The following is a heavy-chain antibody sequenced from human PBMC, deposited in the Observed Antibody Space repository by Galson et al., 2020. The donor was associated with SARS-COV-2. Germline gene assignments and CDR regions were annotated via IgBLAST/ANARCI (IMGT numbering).Heavy chain of an antibody. Sequence: SQTLSLTCAVSGYSISSGYYWGWTRQPPGKGLEWIGSIYHSGSTYYNPSLKSRVTISVDTSKNQFSLKLSSVTAAATAVYYCARGGARSSWYLGGWFDPWGQGTLVTVSS. J-gene: IGHJ5*02. D-gene: IGHD6-13*01. CDR1: GYSISSGYY. CDR3: ARGGARSSWYLGGWFDP. CDR2: IYHSGST. V-gene: IGHV4-38-2*01.